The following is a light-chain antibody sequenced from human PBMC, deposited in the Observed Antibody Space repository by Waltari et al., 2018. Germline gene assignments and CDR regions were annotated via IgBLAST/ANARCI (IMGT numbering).Light chain of an antibody. V-gene: IGKV1-5*03. Sequence: QMTLFPSTLSASVGDRIIITCRASQSINNLLAWYQVKPGKAPRLLIQKASDLQSGVPSRFSGSGSGTEFTLTINSLQPDDVATYYCQQCNTYSFNFGPGTTVDIK. CDR2: KAS. CDR1: QSINNL. CDR3: QQCNTYSFN. J-gene: IGKJ3*01.